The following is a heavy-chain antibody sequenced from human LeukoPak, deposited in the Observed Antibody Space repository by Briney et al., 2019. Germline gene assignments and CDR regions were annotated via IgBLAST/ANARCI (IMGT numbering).Heavy chain of an antibody. CDR3: ARAWVAASHFDY. Sequence: GGTLRLSCAASGFTFSSYAMHWVRQAPGKGLEWVAVISYDGSNKYYAASVKGPFTISRDNSRNTLYLQMNSLRAEDTAVYYCARAWVAASHFDYWGQGTLVTVSS. D-gene: IGHD2-15*01. J-gene: IGHJ4*02. V-gene: IGHV3-30*04. CDR1: GFTFSSYA. CDR2: ISYDGSNK.